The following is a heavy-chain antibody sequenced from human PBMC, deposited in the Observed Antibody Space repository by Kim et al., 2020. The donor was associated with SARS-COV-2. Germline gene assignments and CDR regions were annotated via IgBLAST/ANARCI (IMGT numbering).Heavy chain of an antibody. CDR2: IIPIFGTA. CDR3: ARGDCSSTSCLLYYYYYGMDV. V-gene: IGHV1-69*13. D-gene: IGHD2-2*01. CDR1: GGTFSSYA. Sequence: SVKVSCKASGGTFSSYAISWVRQAPGQGLEWMGGIIPIFGTANYAQKFQGRVTITADESTSTAYMELSSLRSEDTAVYYCARGDCSSTSCLLYYYYYGMDVWGQGTTVTVSS. J-gene: IGHJ6*02.